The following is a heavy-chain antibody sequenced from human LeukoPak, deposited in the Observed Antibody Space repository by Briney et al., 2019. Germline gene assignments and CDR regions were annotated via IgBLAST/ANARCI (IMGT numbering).Heavy chain of an antibody. CDR3: ARGFPRLTYNWNDRYSAHYYYGMDV. Sequence: SETLSLTCTVSGGSISSGGYYWSWIRQPPGKGLEWIGEINHSGSTNYNPSLKSRVTISVDTSKNQFSLKLSSVTAADTAVYYCARGFPRLTYNWNDRYSAHYYYGMDVWGQGTTVTVSS. CDR2: INHSGST. D-gene: IGHD1-20*01. J-gene: IGHJ6*02. V-gene: IGHV4-39*07. CDR1: GGSISSGGYY.